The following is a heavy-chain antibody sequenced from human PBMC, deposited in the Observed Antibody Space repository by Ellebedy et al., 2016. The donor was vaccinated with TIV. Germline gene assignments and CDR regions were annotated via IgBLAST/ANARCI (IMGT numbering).Heavy chain of an antibody. CDR1: RFTFSSYD. Sequence: GESLKISXAASRFTFSSYDMHWVRQATGKGLEWVSAIGTAGDTYYPGSVKGRFTISRENAKNSLYLQMNSLRAGDTAVYYCARDLGSAFDIWGQGTMVTVSS. V-gene: IGHV3-13*01. J-gene: IGHJ3*02. CDR2: IGTAGDT. D-gene: IGHD7-27*01. CDR3: ARDLGSAFDI.